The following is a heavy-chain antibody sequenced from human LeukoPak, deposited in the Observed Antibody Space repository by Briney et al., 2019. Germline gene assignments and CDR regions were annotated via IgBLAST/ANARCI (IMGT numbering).Heavy chain of an antibody. CDR1: GFTFSSYS. CDR3: ARENPNYYFDY. CDR2: ISSSSSTI. D-gene: IGHD1-14*01. Sequence: GSLRLSCAASGFTFSSYSMNWVRQAPGKGLEWVSYISSSSSTIYYADSVKGRFTISRDNAKNSLYLQMNSLRAEDTAVYYCARENPNYYFDYWGQGTLVTVSS. V-gene: IGHV3-48*01. J-gene: IGHJ4*02.